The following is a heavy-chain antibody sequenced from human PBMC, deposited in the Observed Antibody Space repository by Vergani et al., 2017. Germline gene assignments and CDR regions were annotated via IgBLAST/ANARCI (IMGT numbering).Heavy chain of an antibody. V-gene: IGHV3-15*01. CDR3: STDSEQSSLGQCSVTNWYGGVFDV. D-gene: IGHD1-20*01. Sequence: EVQLVESGGGLVKPGGSLRLSCAASGFTFINAWMTWVRQAPGKGLEWVGRIKSKTDGGTTYYAAPVKGKFTISRDDSKNTLYLQMNSLKTEDTAVYYCSTDSEQSSLGQCSVTNWYGGVFDVWGRGTVVTVSS. J-gene: IGHJ3*01. CDR1: GFTFINAW. CDR2: IKSKTDGGTT.